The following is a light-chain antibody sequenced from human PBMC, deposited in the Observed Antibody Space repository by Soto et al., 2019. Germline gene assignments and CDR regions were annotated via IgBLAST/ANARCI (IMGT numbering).Light chain of an antibody. J-gene: IGKJ1*01. V-gene: IGKV1-5*01. CDR1: QSISSW. CDR2: DAS. Sequence: DIQMTQSPSTLSASVGDIVTITCRASQSISSWLAWYQQKPGKAPKLLIYDASSLESGVPSRFSGSGSGTEFTLTISSLQPDDFATYYCQQYKSYSGTFGQGTKVEIK. CDR3: QQYKSYSGT.